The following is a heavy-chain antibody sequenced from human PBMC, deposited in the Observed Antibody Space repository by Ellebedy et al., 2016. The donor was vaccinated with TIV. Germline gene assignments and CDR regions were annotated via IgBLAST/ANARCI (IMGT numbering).Heavy chain of an antibody. CDR1: GFIHRKYA. CDR3: AKDRGMGGGSCFEY. Sequence: GESLKISCAPPGFIHRKYAMSSVRQAPGKGLEWVSAISGSGGHTYYADSVKGRFTISRDNAKNTLYRQMNSLRGEDTAVDYCAKDRGMGGGSCFEYWGQGTLVTVSS. V-gene: IGHV3-23*01. J-gene: IGHJ4*02. D-gene: IGHD2-15*01. CDR2: ISGSGGHT.